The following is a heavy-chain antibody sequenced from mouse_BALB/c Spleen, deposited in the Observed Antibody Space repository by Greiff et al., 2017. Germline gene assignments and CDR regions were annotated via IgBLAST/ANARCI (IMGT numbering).Heavy chain of an antibody. Sequence: EVQRVESGGDLVKPGGSLKLSCAASGFTFSSYGMSWVRQTPDKRLEWVATISSGGSYTYYPDSVKGRFTISRDNAKNTLYLQMSGLKSEDTAMYYCARQDYGSDAMDYWGQGTSVTVSS. CDR1: GFTFSSYG. CDR2: ISSGGSYT. V-gene: IGHV5-6*01. D-gene: IGHD1-1*01. CDR3: ARQDYGSDAMDY. J-gene: IGHJ4*01.